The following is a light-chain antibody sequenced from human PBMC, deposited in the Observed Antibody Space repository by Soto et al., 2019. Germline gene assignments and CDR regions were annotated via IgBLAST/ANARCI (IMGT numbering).Light chain of an antibody. CDR2: GAS. Sequence: EIVMTQSPATLSVSPGERATLSCRASQSVSSNLAWYQQKPGQAPRLLIYGASTRAAGIPARFSGSGSGTEFILTISSLQSEDFAVYYCHEYNTWPWTFGQGTKVEIK. V-gene: IGKV3-15*01. CDR1: QSVSSN. J-gene: IGKJ1*01. CDR3: HEYNTWPWT.